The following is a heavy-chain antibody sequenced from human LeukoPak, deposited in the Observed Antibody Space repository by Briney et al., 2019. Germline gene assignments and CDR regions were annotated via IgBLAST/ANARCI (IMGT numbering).Heavy chain of an antibody. CDR2: ISGSGGST. D-gene: IGHD3-10*01. CDR3: AKRSRGLYTNFDY. V-gene: IGHV3-23*01. CDR1: GFTFSSYA. J-gene: IGHJ4*02. Sequence: GGSLRLSCAASGFTFSSYAMSWVRQAPGKGLEWVSSISGSGGSTYYADSVKGRFTISRDNSKNTLYLQMNSLRAEDTAVYYCAKRSRGLYTNFDYWGQGTLVTVSS.